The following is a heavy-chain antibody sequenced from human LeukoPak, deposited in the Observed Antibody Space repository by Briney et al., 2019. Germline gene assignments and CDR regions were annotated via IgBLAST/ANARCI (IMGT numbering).Heavy chain of an antibody. CDR1: GGTFSSYA. V-gene: IGHV1-69*01. J-gene: IGHJ6*03. D-gene: IGHD3-10*01. CDR2: IIPIFGTA. CDR3: ASPLWFGARYYYMDV. Sequence: SVKVSCKASGGTFSSYAISWVRQAPGQGLEWMGGIIPIFGTANYAQKFQGRVTITADESTSTAYMELSSLRSEDTAVYYCASPLWFGARYYYMDVWGEGTTVTVSS.